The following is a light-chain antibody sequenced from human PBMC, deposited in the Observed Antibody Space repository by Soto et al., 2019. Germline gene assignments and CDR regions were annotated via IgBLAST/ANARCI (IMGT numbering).Light chain of an antibody. V-gene: IGLV2-14*01. CDR2: DVS. CDR3: SSYTSSSTDV. J-gene: IGLJ1*01. CDR1: SSDVGGYNY. Sequence: SALTQPASVSGSPGRSITISCTGTSSDVGGYNYVSRYQQHPGKAPKLMIYDVSNRPSGVSNRFSGSKSGNTAPLTISGLQAEDEADYYCSSYTSSSTDVFGTGTKVTVL.